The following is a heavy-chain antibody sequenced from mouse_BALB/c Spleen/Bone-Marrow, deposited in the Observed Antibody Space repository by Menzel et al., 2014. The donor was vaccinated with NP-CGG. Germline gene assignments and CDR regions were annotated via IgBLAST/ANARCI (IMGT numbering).Heavy chain of an antibody. CDR3: TRDQVQRGYYYAMDY. J-gene: IGHJ4*01. CDR2: IYPGSGST. Sequence: LQQSGSELVRPGASVKLSCKASGYTFTSYWMHWVKQRHGQGLEWIGNIYPGSGSTNYDEKFKSKGTLTVDTSSSTAYMHLSSLTSEDSAVYYCTRDQVQRGYYYAMDYWGQGASVTVSS. D-gene: IGHD2-14*01. CDR1: GYTFTSYW. V-gene: IGHV1S22*01.